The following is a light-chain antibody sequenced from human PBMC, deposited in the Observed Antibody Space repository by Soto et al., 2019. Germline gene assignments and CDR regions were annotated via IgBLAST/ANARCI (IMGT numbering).Light chain of an antibody. J-gene: IGKJ5*01. CDR3: QQRHMWPIT. CDR1: QNVPDTY. V-gene: IGKV3-11*01. Sequence: EIVLTQSPGTLSLSPGDRATLSCRASQNVPDTYLAWYQQKPGQAPRLLIYDAYNRATGIPPRFSGSGSGTDFTLTISSLEPEDSAVYYCQQRHMWPITFGQGTRLEI. CDR2: DAY.